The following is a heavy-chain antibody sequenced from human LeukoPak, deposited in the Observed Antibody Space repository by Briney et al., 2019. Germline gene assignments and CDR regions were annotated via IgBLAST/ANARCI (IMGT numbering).Heavy chain of an antibody. CDR1: GFTFSSYG. CDR2: ISGSGGTT. V-gene: IGHV3-23*01. Sequence: GGSLRLSCAASGFTFSSYGMSWVRQAPGKGLDWVSAISGSGGTTYYADSVKGRFTISRDNSKNTLYLQMNSLRAEDTAVYYCARDSSFYYDILTGYHDWGQGTLVTVSS. J-gene: IGHJ4*02. CDR3: ARDSSFYYDILTGYHD. D-gene: IGHD3-9*01.